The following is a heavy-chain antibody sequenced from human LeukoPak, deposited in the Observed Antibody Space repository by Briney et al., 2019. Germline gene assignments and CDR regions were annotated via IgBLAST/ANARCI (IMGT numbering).Heavy chain of an antibody. CDR1: GFTFSDYY. CDR2: ISSSGSTI. J-gene: IGHJ4*02. D-gene: IGHD4-17*01. V-gene: IGHV3-11*01. Sequence: GGSLRLSCAASGFTFSDYYMSWIRQAPGKGLEWVSYISSSGSTIYYADSVKGRFTISRDNAKNSLYLQMNSLRAEDTAVHYCARVHRMTTAYYWGQGTLVTVSS. CDR3: ARVHRMTTAYY.